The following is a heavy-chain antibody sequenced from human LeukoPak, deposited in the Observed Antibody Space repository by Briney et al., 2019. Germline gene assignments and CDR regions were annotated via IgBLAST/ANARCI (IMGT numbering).Heavy chain of an antibody. CDR3: ARWDDSSGYYPYYFDY. V-gene: IGHV3-21*01. D-gene: IGHD3-22*01. CDR1: GFTFSSYS. CDR2: ISSSSSYI. Sequence: PGGSLRLSCVASGFTFSSYSMSWVRQAPGKGLEWVSSISSSSSYIYYADSVKGRFTISRDNAKKSLYLQMNSLRAEDTAVYYCARWDDSSGYYPYYFDYWGQGTLVTVSS. J-gene: IGHJ4*02.